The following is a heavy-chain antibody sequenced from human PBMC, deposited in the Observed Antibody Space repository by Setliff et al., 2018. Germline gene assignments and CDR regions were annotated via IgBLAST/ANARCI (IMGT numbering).Heavy chain of an antibody. Sequence: ASVKVSCKASGYTFTSYGISWVRQAPGQGLEWMGTLNTGGGSASIVDQFQGRVSMTRDTSTSTVYMEINSLRPDDTAVYFCARGGVAAAGKKGGFEHWGQGTLVTVSS. J-gene: IGHJ4*02. V-gene: IGHV1-46*01. D-gene: IGHD6-13*01. CDR2: LNTGGGSA. CDR1: GYTFTSYG. CDR3: ARGGVAAAGKKGGFEH.